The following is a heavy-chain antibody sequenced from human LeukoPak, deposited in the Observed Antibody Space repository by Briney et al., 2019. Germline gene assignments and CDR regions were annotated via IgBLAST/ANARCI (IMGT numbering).Heavy chain of an antibody. V-gene: IGHV3-30-3*01. D-gene: IGHD4-17*01. CDR1: GFTFSSYA. CDR2: ISYDGSNK. J-gene: IGHJ5*01. CDR3: ARGSDETVTISGWFDT. Sequence: PGRSLRLSCAASGFTFSSYAMHWVRQAPGKGLEWVAVISYDGSNKYYADSVKGRFTISRDNSKNTLYLQMNSLRAEDTAVYYCARGSDETVTISGWFDTWGQGTLVTVSS.